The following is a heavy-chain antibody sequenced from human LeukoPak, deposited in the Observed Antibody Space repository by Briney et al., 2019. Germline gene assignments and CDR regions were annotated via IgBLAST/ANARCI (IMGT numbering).Heavy chain of an antibody. CDR2: IKQDGSEK. Sequence: GGSLRLSCAASGFTFSSYWMSWVRQAPGKGLEWVANIKQDGSEKYYVDSVKGRFTISRDNAKNSLYLQMNSLRAEDTAVYYCARAGFLYDILTGYYPYWGQGTLVTVSS. D-gene: IGHD3-9*01. J-gene: IGHJ4*02. CDR1: GFTFSSYW. CDR3: ARAGFLYDILTGYYPY. V-gene: IGHV3-7*01.